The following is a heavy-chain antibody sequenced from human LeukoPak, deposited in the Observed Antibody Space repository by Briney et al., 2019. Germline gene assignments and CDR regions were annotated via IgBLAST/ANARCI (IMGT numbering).Heavy chain of an antibody. D-gene: IGHD3-16*01. V-gene: IGHV3-23*01. Sequence: GGSLRLSYAVSGFTFGNSAMSWVRQAPGKGLEWISGISASGHYTYTADSLKGRFTISRDNSKNTLYLQMNNLRAEDTALYYCAKDGSWGDYQFYFYIDVWGNGTTVTVSS. CDR3: AKDGSWGDYQFYFYIDV. CDR1: GFTFGNSA. J-gene: IGHJ6*03. CDR2: ISASGHYT.